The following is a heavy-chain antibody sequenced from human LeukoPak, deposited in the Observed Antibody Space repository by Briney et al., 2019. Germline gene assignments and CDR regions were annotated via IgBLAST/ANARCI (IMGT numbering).Heavy chain of an antibody. Sequence: GGSLRLSCAASGFTFSSYAMHWVRQAPGKGLEWVAVISYDGSNKYYADSVKGRFTISRDNSKNTLYLQMGSLRAEDMAVYYCAREPPYYYDSSGYYLGRELYYWGQGTLVTVSS. CDR1: GFTFSSYA. J-gene: IGHJ4*02. V-gene: IGHV3-30*14. CDR2: ISYDGSNK. D-gene: IGHD3-22*01. CDR3: AREPPYYYDSSGYYLGRELYY.